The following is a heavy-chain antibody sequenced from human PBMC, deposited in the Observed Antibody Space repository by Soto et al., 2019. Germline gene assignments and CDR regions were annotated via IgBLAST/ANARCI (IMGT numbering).Heavy chain of an antibody. D-gene: IGHD6-19*01. Sequence: LRLSCAASGFTFSSYGMHWVRQAPGKGLEWVAVIWYDGSNKYYADSVKGRFTISRDNSKNTLYLQMNSLRAEDTAVYYCARDPSSGWYDGPPVDYWGQGTLVTVSA. CDR3: ARDPSSGWYDGPPVDY. J-gene: IGHJ4*02. V-gene: IGHV3-33*01. CDR2: IWYDGSNK. CDR1: GFTFSSYG.